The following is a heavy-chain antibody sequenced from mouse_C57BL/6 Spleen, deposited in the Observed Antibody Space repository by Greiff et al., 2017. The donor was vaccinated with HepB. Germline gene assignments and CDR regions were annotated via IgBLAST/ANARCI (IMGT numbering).Heavy chain of an antibody. CDR3: AKMVVAPYYAMDY. J-gene: IGHJ4*01. CDR2: IWRGGST. CDR1: GFSLTSYG. D-gene: IGHD1-1*01. V-gene: IGHV2-5*01. Sequence: QVQLKESGPGLVQPSQRLSITCTVSGFSLTSYGVHWVRQSPGKGLEWLGVIWRGGSTDYNAAFMSRLSITKDNSKSQVFFKMNSLQADDTAIYYCAKMVVAPYYAMDYWGQGTSVTVSS.